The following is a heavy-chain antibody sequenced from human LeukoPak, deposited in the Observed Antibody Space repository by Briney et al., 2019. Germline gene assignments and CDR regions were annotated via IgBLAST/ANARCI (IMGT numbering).Heavy chain of an antibody. CDR3: ARANLWFWELGWIDP. D-gene: IGHD3-10*01. V-gene: IGHV7-4-1*02. J-gene: IGHJ5*02. CDR2: INTNTGNP. Sequence: ASVKVSCKASGYTFTTYAMNWVRQAPGQGLEWMGWINTNTGNPTYAQGFTGRFVFSLDTSVSTAYLQISSLKADDTAVYYCARANLWFWELGWIDPWGQGTQVTVSS. CDR1: GYTFTTYA.